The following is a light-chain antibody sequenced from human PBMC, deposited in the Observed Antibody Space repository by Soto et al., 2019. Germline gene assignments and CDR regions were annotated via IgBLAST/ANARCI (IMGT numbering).Light chain of an antibody. CDR2: GVS. J-gene: IGLJ1*01. V-gene: IGLV2-14*01. Sequence: QSALTQPASVSGSPGQSITISCTGTNSDVGNYNFVSWYQQHPGTAPKLMIFGVSNRPSGVSNRFSGSKSGNTASLIISVLQAEDEADYFCTSYTSSSTLRVFGTGTKVTVL. CDR3: TSYTSSSTLRV. CDR1: NSDVGNYNF.